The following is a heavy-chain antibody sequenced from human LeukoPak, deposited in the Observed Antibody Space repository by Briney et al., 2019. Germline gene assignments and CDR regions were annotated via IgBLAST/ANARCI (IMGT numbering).Heavy chain of an antibody. D-gene: IGHD3-10*01. V-gene: IGHV4-38-2*02. Sequence: SETLSLTCTVSGYSIRSGYYWGWIRQPPGKGLEWIGSMYHSGSTYYNPSLRSRVIISVDTSKNQFSLKLSSVTAADTAVYYCARVRIYASGSDHFDYWGQGTLVTVSS. CDR2: MYHSGST. J-gene: IGHJ4*02. CDR1: GYSIRSGYY. CDR3: ARVRIYASGSDHFDY.